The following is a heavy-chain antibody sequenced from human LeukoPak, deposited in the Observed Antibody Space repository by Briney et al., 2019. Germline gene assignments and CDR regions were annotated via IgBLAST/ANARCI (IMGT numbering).Heavy chain of an antibody. D-gene: IGHD4-17*01. CDR1: GYTFTSYY. J-gene: IGHJ4*02. CDR3: ARDYDYGDYGVY. V-gene: IGHV1-2*06. Sequence: ASVKVSCKASGYTFTSYYMHWVRQAPGQGLEWMGRINPNSGGTNYAQKFQGRVTMTRDTSISTAYMELSRLRSDDTAVYYCARDYDYGDYGVYWGQGTLVTVSS. CDR2: INPNSGGT.